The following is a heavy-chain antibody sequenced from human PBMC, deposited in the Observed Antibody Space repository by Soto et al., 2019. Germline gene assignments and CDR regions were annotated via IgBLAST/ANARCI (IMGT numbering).Heavy chain of an antibody. CDR2: IYHSGST. Sequence: TSETLSLTCAVSGGSTSSGGYSWSWIRQPPGNGLEWIGYIYHSGSTYYNPSLKSRVTITVDRPKNQFSLKLRSVTAADTAVYYCGAHRAVAGTWHLDYWGQGTLVTVSS. V-gene: IGHV4-30-2*01. D-gene: IGHD6-19*01. CDR1: GGSTSSGGYS. CDR3: GAHRAVAGTWHLDY. J-gene: IGHJ4*02.